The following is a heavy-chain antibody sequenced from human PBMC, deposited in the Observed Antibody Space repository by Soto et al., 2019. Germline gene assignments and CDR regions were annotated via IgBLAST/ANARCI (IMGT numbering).Heavy chain of an antibody. CDR1: GGSIGSISYY. J-gene: IGHJ4*02. V-gene: IGHV4-39*05. D-gene: IGHD3-16*01. Sequence: SDTPYLTCTVSGGSIGSISYYWGGIRQPPGKGLEWTGSAHSSGGAYYNPSLNSRVIISVDTSKNQISLKVTSVTAADAAVYYCATCRGISKENTERYCDHWGQVILFTVS. CDR2: AHSSGGA. CDR3: ATCRGISKENTERYCDH.